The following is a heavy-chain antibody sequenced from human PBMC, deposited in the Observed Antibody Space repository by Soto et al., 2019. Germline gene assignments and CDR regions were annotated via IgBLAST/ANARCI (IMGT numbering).Heavy chain of an antibody. V-gene: IGHV3-48*03. CDR1: GFTFSSYE. CDR3: ARDLDGYYDSSGYYSGVAFDI. CDR2: ISSSGSTI. Sequence: GGSLRLSCVASGFTFSSYEMNWVRQATGKGLEWVSYISSSGSTIYYADSVKGRFTISRDNAKNSLYLQMNSLRAEDTAVYYCARDLDGYYDSSGYYSGVAFDIWGQGTMVTVSS. J-gene: IGHJ3*02. D-gene: IGHD3-22*01.